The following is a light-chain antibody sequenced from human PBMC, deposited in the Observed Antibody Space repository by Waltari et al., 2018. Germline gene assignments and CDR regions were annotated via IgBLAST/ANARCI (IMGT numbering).Light chain of an antibody. CDR3: AAWDDSLSGRV. CDR2: RNN. CDR1: RSNIGSNY. V-gene: IGLV1-47*01. J-gene: IGLJ3*02. Sequence: QSVLTQPPSASGTPGQRVTISCSGSRSNIGSNYVYWYQQLPGTAPKLLIYRNNPRPSGVPDRFSGSKSCTSASLAISGLRSEDEADYYCAAWDDSLSGRVFGGGTKVTVL.